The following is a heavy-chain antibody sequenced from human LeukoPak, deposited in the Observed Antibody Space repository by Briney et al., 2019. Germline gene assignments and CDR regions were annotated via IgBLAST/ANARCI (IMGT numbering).Heavy chain of an antibody. V-gene: IGHV3-7*01. J-gene: IGHJ4*02. CDR2: IRDDGGEI. D-gene: IGHD1-26*01. Sequence: PGGSLRLSCEASGFTFSSYWMSWVRQAPGKGLEWVANIRDDGGEIYYVDSVKGRFTISRDNAKSSLFLQMNSLRAEDAAVYYCARDKPRGSYYGSIFDSWGQVTLVTVSS. CDR3: ARDKPRGSYYGSIFDS. CDR1: GFTFSSYW.